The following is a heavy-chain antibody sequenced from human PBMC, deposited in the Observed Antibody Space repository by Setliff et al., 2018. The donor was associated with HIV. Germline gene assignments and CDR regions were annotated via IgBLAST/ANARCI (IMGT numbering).Heavy chain of an antibody. CDR1: GFTFRHYA. D-gene: IGHD3-3*01. CDR3: ARDSAAWVTELGILGY. J-gene: IGHJ4*02. V-gene: IGHV3-30*03. Sequence: SLRLSCEASGFTFRHYAMHWVRQAPGKGLGWVAVVSYDAERKYYADSVKGRFTISRDNPRNTVYLQMTGLRLDDTAVYYCARDSAAWVTELGILGYWGQGTLVTVSS. CDR2: VSYDAERK.